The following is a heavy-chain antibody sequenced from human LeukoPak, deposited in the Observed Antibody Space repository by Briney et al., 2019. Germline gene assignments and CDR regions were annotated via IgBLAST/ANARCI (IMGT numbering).Heavy chain of an antibody. D-gene: IGHD6-25*01. V-gene: IGHV4-39*07. J-gene: IGHJ3*02. CDR2: IYYSGST. CDR3: ARDSLPQGSGTKRAFDI. Sequence: SETLSLTCTVSGGSISSYYWGWIRQPPGKGLEWIGSIYYSGSTYYNPSLKSRVTISVDTSKNQFSLKLSSVTAADTAVYYCARDSLPQGSGTKRAFDIWGQGTMVTVSS. CDR1: GGSISSYY.